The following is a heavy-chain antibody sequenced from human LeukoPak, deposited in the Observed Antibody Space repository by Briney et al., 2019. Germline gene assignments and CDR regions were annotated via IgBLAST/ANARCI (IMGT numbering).Heavy chain of an antibody. V-gene: IGHV3-23*01. D-gene: IGHD1-26*01. CDR3: TTDEEWELPTLSFDY. CDR1: GFTFSSYA. Sequence: PGGSLRLSCAASGFTFSSYAMSWVRQAPGKGLEWVSAISGSGGSTYYADSVKGRFTISRDNSKNTLYLQMNSLKTEDTAVYYCTTDEEWELPTLSFDYWGQGTLVTVSS. CDR2: ISGSGGST. J-gene: IGHJ4*02.